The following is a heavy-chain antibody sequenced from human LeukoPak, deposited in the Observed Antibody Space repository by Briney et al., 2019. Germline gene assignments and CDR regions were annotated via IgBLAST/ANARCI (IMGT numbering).Heavy chain of an antibody. CDR1: GGTFSSYA. CDR3: AFTYYDSSGYPY. CDR2: IIPIFGTA. D-gene: IGHD3-22*01. J-gene: IGHJ4*02. V-gene: IGHV1-69*05. Sequence: GSSVKVSCKASGGTFSSYAISWVRQAPGQGLEWMGGIIPIFGTANYAQKFQGRVTITTDESTSTAHMELSSLRSEDTAVYYCAFTYYDSSGYPYWGQGTLVTVSS.